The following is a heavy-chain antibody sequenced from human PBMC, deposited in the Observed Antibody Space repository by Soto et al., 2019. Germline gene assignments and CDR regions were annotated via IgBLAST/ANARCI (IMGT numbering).Heavy chain of an antibody. V-gene: IGHV4-39*01. CDR3: RRSSRYSTDV. CDR2: IYSIGNT. D-gene: IGHD6-19*01. Sequence: PSETLSLTCTVSGASIXSSAYWGWIRQPPGKGLEWIGSIYSIGNTYYNPSLKSGVTISADTSKNQFSLNLISVTAADTAVYYCRRSSRYSTDVWGQGITVTVS. J-gene: IGHJ6*02. CDR1: GASIXSSAY.